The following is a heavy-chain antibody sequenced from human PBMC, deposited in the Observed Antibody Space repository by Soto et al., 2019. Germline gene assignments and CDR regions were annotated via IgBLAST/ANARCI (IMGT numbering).Heavy chain of an antibody. CDR3: IKSKHIYEQ. CDR1: GFAFETYA. D-gene: IGHD3-16*01. V-gene: IGHV3-74*01. CDR2: IDSDGGAT. J-gene: IGHJ4*01. Sequence: PGGSLRLSCAASGFAFETYAMHWVRQTAGKGPEWVSRIDSDGGATAYADSVRGRFSISRDNAKNTLYLQMNSLRADDTAVYYCIKSKHIYEQGGQGTLVTVSS.